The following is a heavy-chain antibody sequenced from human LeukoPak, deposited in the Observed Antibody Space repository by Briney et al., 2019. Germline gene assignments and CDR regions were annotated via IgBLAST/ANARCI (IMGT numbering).Heavy chain of an antibody. V-gene: IGHV3-21*01. CDR2: MSSSSSYM. CDR3: AREGNNYYDRFDY. CDR1: GFTFSSYS. D-gene: IGHD3-22*01. J-gene: IGHJ4*02. Sequence: PGGSLRLSCAASGFTFSSYSMNWVRQAPGKGLEWVSVMSSSSSYMHYADSVKGRFTISRDNAKNSLYLQMNSLRAEDTAVYYCAREGNNYYDRFDYWGQGTLVTVSS.